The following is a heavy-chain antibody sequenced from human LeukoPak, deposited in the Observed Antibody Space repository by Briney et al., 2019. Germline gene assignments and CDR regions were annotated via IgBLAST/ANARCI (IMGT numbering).Heavy chain of an antibody. CDR1: GYTFTSYY. V-gene: IGHV1-46*01. D-gene: IGHD6-25*01. Sequence: ASVKVSCKASGYTFTSYYMHWVRQAPGQGLEGMGVISPSGGGATYEQKFQGRVAMTTDMSTTVYMELRSLRSVDTAMYYCARSPPGYYYFDYWGQGTLVTVSS. CDR3: ARSPPGYYYFDY. CDR2: ISPSGGGA. J-gene: IGHJ4*02.